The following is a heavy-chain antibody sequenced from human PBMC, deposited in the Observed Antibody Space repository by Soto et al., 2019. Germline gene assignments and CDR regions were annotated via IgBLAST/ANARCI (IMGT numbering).Heavy chain of an antibody. CDR3: ATTGPRYYYDSSGRDAFDI. Sequence: ASVKVSCKVSGYTLTELSMHWVRQAPGKGLEWMGGFDPEGGETIYAQKFQGRVTMTEDTSTDTAYMELSSLRSEDTAVYYCATTGPRYYYDSSGRDAFDIWGQGTMVTVSS. D-gene: IGHD3-22*01. J-gene: IGHJ3*02. CDR1: GYTLTELS. V-gene: IGHV1-24*01. CDR2: FDPEGGET.